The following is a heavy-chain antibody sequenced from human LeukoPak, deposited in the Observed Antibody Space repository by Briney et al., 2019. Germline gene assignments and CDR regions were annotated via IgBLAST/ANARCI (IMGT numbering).Heavy chain of an antibody. CDR2: IWYDGSNK. J-gene: IGHJ4*02. CDR1: GFTFSSYG. Sequence: GRSLRLSCAASGFTFSSYGMHWVRQAPGKGLEWVAVIWYDGSNKYYADSVKGRFTISRDNSKNTLYLQMNSLRAEDTAVYYCARDTAVGKFDYWGQGTLVTVSS. V-gene: IGHV3-33*01. CDR3: ARDTAVGKFDY. D-gene: IGHD1-26*01.